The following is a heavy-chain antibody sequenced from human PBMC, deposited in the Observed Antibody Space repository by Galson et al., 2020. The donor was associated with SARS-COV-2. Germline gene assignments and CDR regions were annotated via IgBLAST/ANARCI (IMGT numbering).Heavy chain of an antibody. CDR2: IYYSGST. J-gene: IGHJ5*02. CDR3: ARHELWFGDDWFDP. D-gene: IGHD3-10*01. Sequence: SETLSLTCTVSGGSISSYYWSWIRQHPGKGLEWIGYIYYSGSTNYNPSLKSRVTISVDTSKNQFSLKLSSVTAADTAVYYCARHELWFGDDWFDPWGQGTLVTVSS. CDR1: GGSISSYY. V-gene: IGHV4-59*08.